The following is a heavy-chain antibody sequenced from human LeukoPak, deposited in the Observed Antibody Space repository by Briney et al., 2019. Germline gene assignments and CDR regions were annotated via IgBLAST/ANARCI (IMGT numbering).Heavy chain of an antibody. J-gene: IGHJ4*02. CDR2: ISYDGSNK. D-gene: IGHD2-15*01. Sequence: GGSLRLSCAASGFTFSSYAMHWVRQAPGKGLDWVAVISYDGSNKYYADSVKGRFIISRDNSKNTLYLQMNSLRAEDTAVYYCARAYCSGDTCYSATDWGQGTLVTVSS. CDR3: ARAYCSGDTCYSATD. CDR1: GFTFSSYA. V-gene: IGHV3-30*04.